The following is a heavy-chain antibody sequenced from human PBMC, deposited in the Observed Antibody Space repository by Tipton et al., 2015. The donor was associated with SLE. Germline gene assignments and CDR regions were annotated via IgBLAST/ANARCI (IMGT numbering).Heavy chain of an antibody. J-gene: IGHJ5*02. V-gene: IGHV4-38-2*01. Sequence: TLSLTCAVSGHSVSRDYYWGWIRQPPGKGLEWIGSIYYTVTPYYNPSLKSRVTISVDTSKNQFSLKLSSVTAADTAVYYCARMLYGGNSGGKVGNWFDPWGQGTLVTVSS. D-gene: IGHD4-23*01. CDR3: ARMLYGGNSGGKVGNWFDP. CDR2: IYYTVTP. CDR1: GHSVSRDYY.